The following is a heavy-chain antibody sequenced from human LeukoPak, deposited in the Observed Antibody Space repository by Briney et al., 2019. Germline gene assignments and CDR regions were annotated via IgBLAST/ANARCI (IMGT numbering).Heavy chain of an antibody. Sequence: SETLSLTCTVSGGSISSSSYYWGWIRQPPGKGLEWIGYIYYSGSTNYNPSLKSRVTISVDTSKNQFSLKLNSVTTADTAVYYCARDGGSGTMDWGQGTLVTVSS. CDR3: ARDGGSGTMD. CDR1: GGSISSSSYY. V-gene: IGHV4-61*01. D-gene: IGHD3-10*01. CDR2: IYYSGST. J-gene: IGHJ4*02.